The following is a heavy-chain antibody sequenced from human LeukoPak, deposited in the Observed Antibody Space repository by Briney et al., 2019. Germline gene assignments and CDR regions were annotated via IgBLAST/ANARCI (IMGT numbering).Heavy chain of an antibody. CDR1: GFNFNDAW. J-gene: IGHJ4*02. Sequence: PGGSLRLSCAASGFNFNDAWMNWVRQAPGKGIEWVGRIKSNTDGATTDYIAPVKGRFIISRDDSKNTLYLQMSSLEIEDTAVYYCTSHYGSGGFWGQGTLVTVSS. CDR3: TSHYGSGGF. D-gene: IGHD3-10*01. CDR2: IKSNTDGATT. V-gene: IGHV3-15*07.